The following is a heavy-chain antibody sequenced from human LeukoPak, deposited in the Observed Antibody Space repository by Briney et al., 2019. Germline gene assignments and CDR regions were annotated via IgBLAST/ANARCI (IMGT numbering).Heavy chain of an antibody. CDR2: ISSSGSSV. D-gene: IGHD6-6*01. V-gene: IGHV3-11*04. CDR3: ASSRSSSPDRPFDY. J-gene: IGHJ4*02. CDR1: GFTFSDYY. Sequence: PGGSLRLSCAGSGFTFSDYYMSWIRQAPGKGLEWVSYISSSGSSVYYADSVKGRFTISRDSAKNSLFLQMNSLRAEDTALYYCASSRSSSPDRPFDYWGQGTLVTVSS.